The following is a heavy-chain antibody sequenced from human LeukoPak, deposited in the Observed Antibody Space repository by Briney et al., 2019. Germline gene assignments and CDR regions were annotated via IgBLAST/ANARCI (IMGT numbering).Heavy chain of an antibody. V-gene: IGHV4-61*02. CDR1: GGSISSSSYY. Sequence: SETLSLTCTVSGGSISSSSYYWSWIRQPAGKGLEWIGRIYTSGSTNYNPSLKSRVTISVDTSKNQFSLKLSSVTAADTAVYYCARASAMAIGDAVDIWGQGTMVTVSS. J-gene: IGHJ3*02. CDR3: ARASAMAIGDAVDI. D-gene: IGHD5-18*01. CDR2: IYTSGST.